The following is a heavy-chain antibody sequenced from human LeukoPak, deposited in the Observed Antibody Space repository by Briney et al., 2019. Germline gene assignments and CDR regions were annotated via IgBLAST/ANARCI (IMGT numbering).Heavy chain of an antibody. D-gene: IGHD6-13*01. J-gene: IGHJ4*02. CDR3: ARAEYSSSWYFPGCLNY. Sequence: PSETLSLTCTVSGGSINSGSYYWGWIRQPAGKGLEWIGRIYTSGSTNYNPSLKSRVTISVDTSKNQFSLKLSSVTAADTAVYYCARAEYSSSWYFPGCLNYWGQGTLVTVSS. CDR2: IYTSGST. V-gene: IGHV4-61*02. CDR1: GGSINSGSYY.